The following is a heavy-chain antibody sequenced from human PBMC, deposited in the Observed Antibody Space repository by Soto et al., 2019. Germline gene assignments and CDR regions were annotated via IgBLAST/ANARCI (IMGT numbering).Heavy chain of an antibody. CDR2: IIPIFGTA. J-gene: IGHJ6*02. D-gene: IGHD4-4*01. V-gene: IGHV1-69*13. CDR1: GGTFSSYA. CDR3: ARVLGSNYAYYYYGMDV. Sequence: SVKVSCKASGGTFSSYAISWVRQAPGQGLEWMGGIIPIFGTANYAQKLQGRVTITADESTSTAYMELSSLRSEDTAVYYCARVLGSNYAYYYYGMDVWGQGTTVTVSS.